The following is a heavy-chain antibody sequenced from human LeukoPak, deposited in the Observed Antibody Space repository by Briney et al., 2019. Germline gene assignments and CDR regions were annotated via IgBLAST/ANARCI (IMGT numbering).Heavy chain of an antibody. CDR2: INPNSGGT. CDR1: GYTFTSYY. CDR3: ARGPIFGVRKNGMDV. Sequence: ASVKVSCKASGYTFTSYYMHWVRQAPGQGLEWMGWINPNSGGTNYAQKFQGRVTMTRDTSISTAYMELSRLRSDDTAVYYCARGPIFGVRKNGMDVWGQGTTVTVSS. J-gene: IGHJ6*02. D-gene: IGHD3-3*01. V-gene: IGHV1-2*02.